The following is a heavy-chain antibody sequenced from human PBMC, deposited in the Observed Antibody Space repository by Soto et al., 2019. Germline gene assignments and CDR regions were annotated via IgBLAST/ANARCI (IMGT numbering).Heavy chain of an antibody. V-gene: IGHV1-18*01. CDR3: ARADPGIAVAGTRGAEYFQH. J-gene: IGHJ1*01. D-gene: IGHD6-19*01. Sequence: QVQLVQSGAEVKKPGASVKVSCKASGYTFTSYGISWVRQAPGHGLERMGWISAYNGNTNYAQKLQGRVTMTTDTSTSTAYMELRSLRSDDTAVYYCARADPGIAVAGTRGAEYFQHWGQGTLVTVSS. CDR2: ISAYNGNT. CDR1: GYTFTSYG.